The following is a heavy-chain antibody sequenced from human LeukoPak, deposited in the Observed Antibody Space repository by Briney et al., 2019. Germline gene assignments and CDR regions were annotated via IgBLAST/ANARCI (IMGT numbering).Heavy chain of an antibody. CDR2: INIGGTNT. CDR3: ATDGAGFDT. CDR1: GFTFNDYY. Sequence: GGSLRLSCAASGFTFNDYYMSWIRQAPGKGLEWLSYINIGGTNTHYADSVKGRFTISRDNATKPLYLEMNNRRAEDTAVYYCATDGAGFDTWGQGVLVTVSS. V-gene: IGHV3-11*01. J-gene: IGHJ5*02.